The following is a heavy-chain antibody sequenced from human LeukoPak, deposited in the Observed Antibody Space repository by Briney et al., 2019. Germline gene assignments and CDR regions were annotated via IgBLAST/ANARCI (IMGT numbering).Heavy chain of an antibody. J-gene: IGHJ4*02. CDR1: GFTFSSYW. D-gene: IGHD3-9*01. CDR3: ARDGTYYDILTGYYRGYFDY. CDR2: IKQDGSEK. Sequence: PGGSLRLSCAASGFTFSSYWMSWVRQAPGKGLEGVANIKQDGSEKYYVDSVRGRFTISRDNAKHSLYLQMNSLRADDTAVYYCARDGTYYDILTGYYRGYFDYWGQGTLVTVSS. V-gene: IGHV3-7*01.